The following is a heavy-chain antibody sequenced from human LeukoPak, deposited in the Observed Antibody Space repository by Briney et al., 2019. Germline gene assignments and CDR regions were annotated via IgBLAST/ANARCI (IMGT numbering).Heavy chain of an antibody. Sequence: GGSLRLSCGASGFTFSSYAMSWVRQAPGKGLEWVSAISGSGGSTYYADSVKGRFTISRDNSKNTLYLQMNSLRAEDTAVYYCAKDITFGGVIAIGPPSDFDYWGQGTLVTVSS. V-gene: IGHV3-23*01. J-gene: IGHJ4*02. CDR1: GFTFSSYA. D-gene: IGHD3-16*02. CDR2: ISGSGGST. CDR3: AKDITFGGVIAIGPPSDFDY.